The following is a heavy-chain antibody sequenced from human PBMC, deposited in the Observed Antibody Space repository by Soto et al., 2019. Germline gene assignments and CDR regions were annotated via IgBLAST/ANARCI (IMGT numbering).Heavy chain of an antibody. D-gene: IGHD5-12*01. CDR1: GFTFSSYA. CDR3: ARSNSWWLRTGYFDY. J-gene: IGHJ4*02. V-gene: IGHV3-30-3*01. Sequence: GGSLRLSCAASGFTFSSYAMHWVRQAPGKGLEWVAVISYDGSNKYYADSVKGRFTISRDNSKNTLYLQMNSLRAEDTAVYYCARSNSWWLRTGYFDYWGQGTLVTVS. CDR2: ISYDGSNK.